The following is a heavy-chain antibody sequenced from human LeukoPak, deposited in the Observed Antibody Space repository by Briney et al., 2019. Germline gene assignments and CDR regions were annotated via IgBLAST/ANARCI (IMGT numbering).Heavy chain of an antibody. CDR2: INPSGGST. Sequence: GASVKVSCKASGYTFTSYYMHWVRQAPGQGLEWMGIINPSGGSTSYAQKFQGRVTITADESTSTAYMELSSLRSEDTAVYYCAREGGNYDYVWGSYRPLYGMDVWGQGTTVTVSS. CDR3: AREGGNYDYVWGSYRPLYGMDV. D-gene: IGHD3-16*02. CDR1: GYTFTSYY. V-gene: IGHV1-46*01. J-gene: IGHJ6*02.